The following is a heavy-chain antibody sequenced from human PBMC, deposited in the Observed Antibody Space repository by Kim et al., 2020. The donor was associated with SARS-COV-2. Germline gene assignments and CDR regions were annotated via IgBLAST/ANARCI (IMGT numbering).Heavy chain of an antibody. CDR1: GGSISSYY. D-gene: IGHD3-10*01. Sequence: SETLSLTCTVSGGSISSYYWSWIRQPPGKGLEWIGYIYYSGSTNYNPSLKSRVTISVDTSKNQFSLKLSSVTAADTAVYYCARHSAPSDDWFDPWGQGTLVTVSS. J-gene: IGHJ5*02. CDR2: IYYSGST. V-gene: IGHV4-59*08. CDR3: ARHSAPSDDWFDP.